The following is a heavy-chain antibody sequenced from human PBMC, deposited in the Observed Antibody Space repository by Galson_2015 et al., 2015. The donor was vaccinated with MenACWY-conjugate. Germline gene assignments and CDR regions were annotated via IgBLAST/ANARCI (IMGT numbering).Heavy chain of an antibody. V-gene: IGHV3-7*01. CDR2: IKYDGSKQ. J-gene: IGHJ4*02. Sequence: SLRLSCAASGFTFSTYWMTWVRQPPGKGLDWVASIKYDGSKQYYGDSVRGRFTISRDNAENSVFLQMNSLRPEDTAVYFCVRPIMTFVAVRSLDNWGQGTVVTVSP. CDR1: GFTFSTYW. D-gene: IGHD3-3*02. CDR3: VRPIMTFVAVRSLDN.